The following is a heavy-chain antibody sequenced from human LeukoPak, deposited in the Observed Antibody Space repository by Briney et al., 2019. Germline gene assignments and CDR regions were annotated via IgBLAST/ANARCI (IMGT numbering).Heavy chain of an antibody. V-gene: IGHV4-31*03. Sequence: SETLSLTCTVSGGPISSGGYYWSWIRQHPGKGLEWIGYIYYSGSTYYNPSLESRVTISVDKSKNQFSLNVISVTAADTAVYYCARETVATAKWGSGWHTWFDPWGQGALVTVSS. D-gene: IGHD6-19*01. J-gene: IGHJ5*02. CDR3: ARETVATAKWGSGWHTWFDP. CDR1: GGPISSGGYY. CDR2: IYYSGST.